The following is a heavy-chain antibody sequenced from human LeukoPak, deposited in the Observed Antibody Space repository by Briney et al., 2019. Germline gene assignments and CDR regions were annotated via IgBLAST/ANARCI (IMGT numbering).Heavy chain of an antibody. CDR1: GFTFSNYD. Sequence: GGSLRLSCAASGFTFSNYDMHWVRQAPGKGLEWMAVIWFDGSNKFYADSVKGRFTISRDNSKNTLYLQMNSLRAEDTAVYYCASSAGALIDCWGQGTLVIVSS. J-gene: IGHJ4*02. CDR2: IWFDGSNK. D-gene: IGHD6-19*01. V-gene: IGHV3-33*01. CDR3: ASSAGALIDC.